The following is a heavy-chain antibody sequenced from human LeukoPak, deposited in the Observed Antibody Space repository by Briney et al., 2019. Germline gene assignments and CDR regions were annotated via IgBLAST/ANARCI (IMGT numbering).Heavy chain of an antibody. CDR1: GFDFSFYW. CDR3: ARVSGSGSYGDY. D-gene: IGHD3-10*01. CDR2: IRRDGGVK. Sequence: GGSLRLSCAASGFDFSFYWMTWVRQAPGKGLEWVANIRRDGGVKNYMDSVKGRFTISRDNAKNSLYLQMDSLRAEDTAVYYCARVSGSGSYGDYWGQGTLVTVSS. V-gene: IGHV3-7*03. J-gene: IGHJ4*02.